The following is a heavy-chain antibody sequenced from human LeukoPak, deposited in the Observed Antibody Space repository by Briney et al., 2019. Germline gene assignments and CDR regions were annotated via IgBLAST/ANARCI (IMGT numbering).Heavy chain of an antibody. CDR1: GFTFSSYW. J-gene: IGHJ4*02. CDR3: ARGYSYGYPIDY. D-gene: IGHD5-18*01. V-gene: IGHV3-74*01. Sequence: PGGSLRLSCAASGFTFSSYWMHWVRQAPGKGLVWVSRINSDGSSTSYADSVKGRFTISRDNAKNTLYLQMNSLRAEDTAVYYCARGYSYGYPIDYWGQGTLVTVSS. CDR2: INSDGSST.